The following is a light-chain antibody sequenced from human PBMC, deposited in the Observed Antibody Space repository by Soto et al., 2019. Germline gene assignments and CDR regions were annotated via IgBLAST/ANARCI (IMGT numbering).Light chain of an antibody. Sequence: EMVMTQSPATLSISPGGRATLSCRASQSVSSSLAWYQHKPGQAPRLLIYGASTRAPGVPARFSGSGSWTEFTLTISSLQSEDIAVYYCQQCNNWPPTWAFGQGTKVEIK. CDR2: GAS. CDR3: QQCNNWPPTWA. V-gene: IGKV3-15*01. CDR1: QSVSSS. J-gene: IGKJ1*01.